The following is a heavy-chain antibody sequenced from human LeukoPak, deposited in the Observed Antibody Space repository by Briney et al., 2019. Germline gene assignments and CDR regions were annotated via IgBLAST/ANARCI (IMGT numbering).Heavy chain of an antibody. CDR2: INKDGGEK. D-gene: IGHD1-26*01. V-gene: IGHV3-7*03. CDR3: VKDSPPRYSGSPPAY. J-gene: IGHJ4*02. Sequence: GGSLRLSCAASGFTFSSYWMSWVRQAPGKGLEWVANINKDGGEKYFVDSVKGRFTISRDNAKNSLYLQMNSLRADDTAVYYCVKDSPPRYSGSPPAYWGQGTLVTVSS. CDR1: GFTFSSYW.